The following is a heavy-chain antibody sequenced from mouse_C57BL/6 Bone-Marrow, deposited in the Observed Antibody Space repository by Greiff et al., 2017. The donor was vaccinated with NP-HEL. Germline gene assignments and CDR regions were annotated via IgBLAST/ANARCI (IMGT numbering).Heavy chain of an antibody. CDR2: IRNKANGYTT. CDR3: ARYTYSNYGAY. J-gene: IGHJ3*01. Sequence: EVKLVESGGGLVQPGGSLSLSCAASGFTFTDYYMSWVRQPPGKALEWLGFIRNKANGYTTEYSASVKGRFTISRDNSQSILYLQMNALRAEDSATYYCARYTYSNYGAYWGQGTLVTVSA. CDR1: GFTFTDYY. V-gene: IGHV7-3*01. D-gene: IGHD2-5*01.